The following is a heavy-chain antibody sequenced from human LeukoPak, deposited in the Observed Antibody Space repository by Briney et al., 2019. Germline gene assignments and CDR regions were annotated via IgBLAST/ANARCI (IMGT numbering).Heavy chain of an antibody. D-gene: IGHD3-22*01. Sequence: GGSLRLSCGASGFXFSNFGIHWVRQAPGKGLEWVALISHDGSNQYYPDSVKGRFTISRDNSENTLSLHMNSLRAEDTAMYYCAREGYYAFDIWGQGTMVTVSS. CDR2: ISHDGSNQ. V-gene: IGHV3-30-3*01. CDR1: GFXFSNFG. J-gene: IGHJ3*02. CDR3: AREGYYAFDI.